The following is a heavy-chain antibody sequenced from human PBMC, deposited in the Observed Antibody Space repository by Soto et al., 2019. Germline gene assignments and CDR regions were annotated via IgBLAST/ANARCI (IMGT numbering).Heavy chain of an antibody. J-gene: IGHJ2*01. V-gene: IGHV4-59*08. D-gene: IGHD1-20*01. CDR2: IDYSGTT. CDR1: GGSISSYY. Sequence: QVQLQEPGPGLVKPSEILSLTCTVSGGSISSYYWSWIRQPPGKGLEWIGYIDYSGTTNYNPSLKSRXXVXLXXSVNQLSLGLRSVTAADTAVYYWARHISANWSLDLGGRGTLVTVSS. CDR3: ARHISANWSLDL.